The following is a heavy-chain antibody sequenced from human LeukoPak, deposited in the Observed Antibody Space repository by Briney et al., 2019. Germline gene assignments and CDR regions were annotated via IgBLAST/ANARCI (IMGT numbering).Heavy chain of an antibody. J-gene: IGHJ4*02. CDR2: ISGSGGST. CDR1: GFSFDIYA. V-gene: IGHV3-23*01. Sequence: GGSLRLSCAASGFSFDIYAMSWVRQAPGKGLDWVSGISGSGGSTYYADSVKGRLTISRDNSKNTLYLQMNSLRAEDTAVYYCAKDRASVLRYFDWSPGWGQGTLVTVSS. D-gene: IGHD3-9*01. CDR3: AKDRASVLRYFDWSPG.